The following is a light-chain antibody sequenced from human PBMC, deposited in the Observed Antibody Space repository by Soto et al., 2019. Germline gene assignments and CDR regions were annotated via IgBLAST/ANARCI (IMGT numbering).Light chain of an antibody. J-gene: IGKJ1*01. Sequence: DIQMTQSPSTISTYVGDRATITCRATQHIDRWLAWYQQKPGKAPKLLLYEASSLEGGVPSRFSGSGSGTEFTLIVRSRRVDDFATYLCKQYKSGSTFGQGT. V-gene: IGKV1-5*01. CDR1: QHIDRW. CDR3: KQYKSGST. CDR2: EAS.